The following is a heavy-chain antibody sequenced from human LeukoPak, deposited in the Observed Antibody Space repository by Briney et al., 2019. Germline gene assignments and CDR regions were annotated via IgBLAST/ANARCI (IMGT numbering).Heavy chain of an antibody. D-gene: IGHD3-22*01. CDR3: ARHPPYYYDSSGYAYFDY. CDR2: IYHSGST. CDR1: GGSISSGGYS. Sequence: SQTLSLTCAVSGGSISSGGYSWSWIRQPPGKGLEWIGYIYHSGSTYYNPSLKSRVTISVDRSKNQFSLKLSSVTAADTAVYYCARHPPYYYDSSGYAYFDYWGQGTLVTVSS. J-gene: IGHJ4*02. V-gene: IGHV4-30-2*01.